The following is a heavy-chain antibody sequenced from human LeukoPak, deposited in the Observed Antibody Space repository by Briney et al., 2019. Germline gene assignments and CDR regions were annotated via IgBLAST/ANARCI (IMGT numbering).Heavy chain of an antibody. CDR1: GYTFNGYF. CDR2: INPNSGGT. J-gene: IGHJ4*02. V-gene: IGHV1-2*02. Sequence: GASAKVSCKASGYTFNGYFMYWVRQAPGQGLEWMGWINPNSGGTNYAQKFQGRVTMTRDTSISPAYMELSRLKSDDTAVYYCVVGYTTGSLDYWGQGTLVTVSS. CDR3: VVGYTTGSLDY. D-gene: IGHD2-2*02.